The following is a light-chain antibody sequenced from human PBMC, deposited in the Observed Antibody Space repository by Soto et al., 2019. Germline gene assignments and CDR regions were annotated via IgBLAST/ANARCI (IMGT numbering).Light chain of an antibody. J-gene: IGKJ2*01. CDR1: QSLEYSDGNTY. CDR3: MHAAHWPYT. CDR2: KVS. V-gene: IGKV2-30*01. Sequence: EVVMPQSPLSLPVTLGQPASISCRSSQSLEYSDGNTYFNWFHQRPGQSPRRLIYKVSNRDSGVPDRFSGSGSGTVFTLKISRVEAEDVGGYFGMHAAHWPYTFGQGTKLEIK.